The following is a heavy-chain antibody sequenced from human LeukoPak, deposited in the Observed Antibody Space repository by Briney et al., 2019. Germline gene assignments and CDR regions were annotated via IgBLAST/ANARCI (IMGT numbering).Heavy chain of an antibody. J-gene: IGHJ3*02. CDR2: IASDGSHT. CDR1: GFTFSTYF. Sequence: GGSLRLSCAASGFTFSTYFMHWVRQAPGKGREWEADIASDGSHTFYVESVKGRFTISRDDSKNTLYLQMNSLRAEDTAVYFCARERQDTILHSGAFDIWGQGTMVTVSS. CDR3: ARERQDTILHSGAFDI. V-gene: IGHV3-30-3*01. D-gene: IGHD2-21*01.